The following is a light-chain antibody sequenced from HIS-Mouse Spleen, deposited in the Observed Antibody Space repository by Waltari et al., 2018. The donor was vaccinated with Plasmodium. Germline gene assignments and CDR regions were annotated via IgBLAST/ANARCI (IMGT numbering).Light chain of an antibody. CDR2: EDS. Sequence: SYELTQPPSVSVSPGQTARITCSGDALPKKYAYWYQQKSGQAPVLVLYEDSKRHSGIPGRVSGSSSGTMATLTISGAQVEDEADYYCYSTDSSGNHRVFGGGTKLTVL. V-gene: IGLV3-10*01. J-gene: IGLJ3*02. CDR3: YSTDSSGNHRV. CDR1: ALPKKY.